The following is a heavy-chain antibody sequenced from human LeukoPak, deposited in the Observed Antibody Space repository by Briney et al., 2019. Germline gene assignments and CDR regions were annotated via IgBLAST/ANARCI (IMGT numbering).Heavy chain of an antibody. V-gene: IGHV1-2*06. D-gene: IGHD6-13*01. CDR2: INPNSGGT. Sequence: GASVKVSCKASGYTFTSYYMHWVRQAPGQGLEWMGRINPNSGGTNYAQKFQGRVTMTRDTSISTAYMELSRLRSDDTAVYYCARLYIAAADYFDYWGQGTLVTVSS. CDR3: ARLYIAAADYFDY. J-gene: IGHJ4*02. CDR1: GYTFTSYY.